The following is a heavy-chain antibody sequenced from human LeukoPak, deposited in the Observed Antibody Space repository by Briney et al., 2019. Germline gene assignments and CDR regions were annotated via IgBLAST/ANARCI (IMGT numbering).Heavy chain of an antibody. V-gene: IGHV7-4-1*02. CDR1: GYIFTTHS. D-gene: IGHD2-8*02. CDR2: INTNTGSP. J-gene: IGHJ4*02. CDR3: ARGRSCTGDNCYSDY. Sequence: GASVKVSCKASGYIFTTHSMGWVRQAPGQGLEWMGWINTNTGSPTYAQGFTGRFVLSLDTSVSTAFLQISSLKAEDTATYYCARGRSCTGDNCYSDYWGQGTLVTVSS.